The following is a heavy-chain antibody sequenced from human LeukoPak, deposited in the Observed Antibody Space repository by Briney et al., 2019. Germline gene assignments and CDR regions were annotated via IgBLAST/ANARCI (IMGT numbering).Heavy chain of an antibody. D-gene: IGHD3-3*01. J-gene: IGHJ6*02. CDR1: GGSISSYY. Sequence: PSETLSLTCTVSGGSISSYYWSWIRQPAGKGLEWIGRIYTSGSTNYNPSLKSRVTISVDTSKNQFSLKLSSVTAADTAVYYCAREGEDLRFLEWLPRGGMDVWGQGTTVTVSS. V-gene: IGHV4-4*07. CDR2: IYTSGST. CDR3: AREGEDLRFLEWLPRGGMDV.